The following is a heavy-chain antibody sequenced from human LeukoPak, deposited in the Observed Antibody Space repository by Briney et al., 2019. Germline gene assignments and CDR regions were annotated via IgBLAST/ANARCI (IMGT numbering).Heavy chain of an antibody. Sequence: GGSLRLSCAASGFTFSNYVTIWVRQAPGKGLEWVPGITASGDSTYYGDSVKGRFTMSRDNSKNTVYLQMNSLRVDDTAVYFCARRDIVVVVSASDYWGQGTLVTVSS. J-gene: IGHJ4*02. V-gene: IGHV3-23*01. D-gene: IGHD2-15*01. CDR2: ITASGDST. CDR1: GFTFSNYV. CDR3: ARRDIVVVVSASDY.